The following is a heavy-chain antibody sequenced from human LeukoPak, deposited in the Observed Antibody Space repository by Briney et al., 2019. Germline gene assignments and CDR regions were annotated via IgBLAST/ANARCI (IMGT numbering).Heavy chain of an antibody. CDR2: ISYDGSNK. J-gene: IGHJ4*02. Sequence: PGGSLRLSCAASGFTSSSYGMHWVRQAPGKGLEWVAVISYDGSNKYYADSVKGRFTISRDNSKNTLYLQMNSLRAEDTAVYYCAKGDYDSSGYYSGPYFDYWGQGTLVTVSS. D-gene: IGHD3-22*01. CDR1: GFTSSSYG. V-gene: IGHV3-30*18. CDR3: AKGDYDSSGYYSGPYFDY.